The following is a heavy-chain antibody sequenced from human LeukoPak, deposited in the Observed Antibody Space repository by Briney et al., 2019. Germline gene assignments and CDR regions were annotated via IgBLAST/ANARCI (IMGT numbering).Heavy chain of an antibody. CDR2: FDPEDGET. V-gene: IGHV1-24*01. CDR1: GYTLTELS. CDR3: ATSLDSYGSGSYFWFDP. Sequence: ASVKVSCKVSGYTLTELSMHWVRQAPGKGLEWMGGFDPEDGETIYAQKFQGRVTMTEDTSTDTAYMELSSLRSDDTAVYYCATSLDSYGSGSYFWFDPWGQGTLVTVSS. J-gene: IGHJ5*02. D-gene: IGHD3-10*01.